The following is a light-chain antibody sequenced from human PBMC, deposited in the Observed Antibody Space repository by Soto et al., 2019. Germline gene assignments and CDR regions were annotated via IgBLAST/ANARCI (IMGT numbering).Light chain of an antibody. CDR2: DAS. J-gene: IGKJ1*01. CDR3: QQRGNWPRTWA. V-gene: IGKV3-11*01. CDR1: QSISID. Sequence: EIVLTQSPVTLSLSPGEGATLSCKASQSISIDLAWYQQKPGQVPRLLIYDASSRATGIPGRFTGSGSGTDFTLTISSLGPEDFAVYYCQQRGNWPRTWAFGQGTKVEV.